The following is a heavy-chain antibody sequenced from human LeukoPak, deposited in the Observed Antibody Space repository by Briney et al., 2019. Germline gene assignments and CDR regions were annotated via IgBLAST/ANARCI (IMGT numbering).Heavy chain of an antibody. V-gene: IGHV4-61*02. CDR1: GGSISSGSYY. CDR2: IYTSGST. Sequence: SETLSLTCTVSGGSISSGSYYWSWIWQPAGKGLEWIGRIYTSGSTNYNPSLKSRVTISVDTSKNQFSLKLSSVTAADTAVYYCAREPGYGDYPFDYWGQGTLVTVSS. CDR3: AREPGYGDYPFDY. D-gene: IGHD4-17*01. J-gene: IGHJ4*02.